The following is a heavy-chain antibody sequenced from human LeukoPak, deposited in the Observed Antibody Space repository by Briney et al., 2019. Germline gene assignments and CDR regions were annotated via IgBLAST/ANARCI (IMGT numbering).Heavy chain of an antibody. CDR3: AKDIWSRVAAASFDY. Sequence: GGSLRLSCAASGFTFDDYAMHWVRQAPGKGLEWVSGISWNSGSIGYADSVKGRFTISRDNAKNSLYLQMNSLRAEDTALYYCAKDIWSRVAAASFDYWGQGTLVTVSS. J-gene: IGHJ4*02. V-gene: IGHV3-9*01. D-gene: IGHD6-13*01. CDR1: GFTFDDYA. CDR2: ISWNSGSI.